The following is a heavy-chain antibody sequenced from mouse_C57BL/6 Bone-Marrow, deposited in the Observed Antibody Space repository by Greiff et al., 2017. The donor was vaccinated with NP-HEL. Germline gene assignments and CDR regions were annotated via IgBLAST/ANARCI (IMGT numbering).Heavy chain of an antibody. V-gene: IGHV1-69*01. D-gene: IGHD1-1*01. CDR1: GYTFTSYW. Sequence: QVQLQQPGAELVMPGASVKLSCKASGYTFTSYWMHWVKQRPGQGLEWIGEIDPSDSYTNYNQKFKGKSTLTVDKSSSTAYMQLSSLTSEDSAVYYCARDKCYGSSWYFDVWGTGTTVTVSS. CDR3: ARDKCYGSSWYFDV. CDR2: IDPSDSYT. J-gene: IGHJ1*03.